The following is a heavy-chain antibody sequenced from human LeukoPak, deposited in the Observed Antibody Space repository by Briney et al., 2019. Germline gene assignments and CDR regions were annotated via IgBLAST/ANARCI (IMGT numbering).Heavy chain of an antibody. D-gene: IGHD6-13*01. Sequence: SETLSLTCTVSGGSISSSSYDSGWIRQPPGKGLEWIGSIYYSGSTYYNPSLKSRVTISVDASKNQFSLKLSSVTAADTAVYYCARRKQQLAFDYWGQGTLVTVSS. J-gene: IGHJ4*02. CDR2: IYYSGST. CDR1: GGSISSSSYD. V-gene: IGHV4-39*01. CDR3: ARRKQQLAFDY.